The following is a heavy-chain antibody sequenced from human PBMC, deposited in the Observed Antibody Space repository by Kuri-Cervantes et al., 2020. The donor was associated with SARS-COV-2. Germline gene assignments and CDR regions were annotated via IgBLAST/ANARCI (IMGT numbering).Heavy chain of an antibody. J-gene: IGHJ4*02. Sequence: GESLKISCAASGFTFSSYAMHWVRQAPGKGLEWVAVISYDGSNKYYADSVKGRFTISRDNSKNTLYLQMNSLRAEDTAVYYCAREGRAVTSPRSDYWGQGTLVTVSS. V-gene: IGHV3-30-3*01. D-gene: IGHD4-17*01. CDR1: GFTFSSYA. CDR3: AREGRAVTSPRSDY. CDR2: ISYDGSNK.